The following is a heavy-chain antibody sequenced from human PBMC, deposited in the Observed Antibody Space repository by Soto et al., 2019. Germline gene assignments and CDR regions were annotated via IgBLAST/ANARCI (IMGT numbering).Heavy chain of an antibody. CDR1: GFTFSDYY. D-gene: IGHD2-15*01. J-gene: IGHJ6*03. V-gene: IGHV3-11*01. CDR3: AREADGGYCSGGSCYGGGYYYYYYMDV. Sequence: QVQLVESGGGLVKPGGSLRLSCAASGFTFSDYYMSWIRQAPGKGLEWVSYISSSGSTIYYADSVKGRFTISRDNAKNSLYLQMNSLRAEDTALYYCAREADGGYCSGGSCYGGGYYYYYYMDVWGKGTTVTVSS. CDR2: ISSSGSTI.